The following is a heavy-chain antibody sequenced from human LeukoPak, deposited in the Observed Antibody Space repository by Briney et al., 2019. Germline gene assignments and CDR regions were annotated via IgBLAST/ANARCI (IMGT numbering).Heavy chain of an antibody. J-gene: IGHJ4*02. CDR3: VRDVWGDRDGFFEY. D-gene: IGHD5-24*01. CDR2: VNLDGRST. V-gene: IGHV3-74*01. Sequence: RGALRLSCAASGVTFCSYLMNWGRQAPGEGVRWGARVNLDGRSTSYAESVKGRFTISRDNAKFTVYLQMNSLRADDTAVYYCVRDVWGDRDGFFEYWGQGALVTVST. CDR1: GVTFCSYL.